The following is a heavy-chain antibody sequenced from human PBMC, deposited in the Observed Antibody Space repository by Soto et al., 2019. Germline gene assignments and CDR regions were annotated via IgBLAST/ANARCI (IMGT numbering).Heavy chain of an antibody. V-gene: IGHV1-2*02. Sequence: ASVKGSCKSSGFTFTAYYLHWVRQAPGQGLEWMGWINPNSGGTTFAQNFQGRVTMTWDTSINTGYMELTSLRAEDTAVYYCGTPRSFDSSGYYYRPRPRPIDYWGQGTLVTVSS. CDR3: GTPRSFDSSGYYYRPRPRPIDY. J-gene: IGHJ4*02. D-gene: IGHD3-22*01. CDR2: INPNSGGT. CDR1: GFTFTAYY.